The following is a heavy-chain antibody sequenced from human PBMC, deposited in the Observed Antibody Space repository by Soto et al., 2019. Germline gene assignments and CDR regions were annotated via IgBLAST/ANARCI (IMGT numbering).Heavy chain of an antibody. Sequence: QVQLVQSGAEVKKPGSSVKVSCKASGGTFSSYTICWVRQAPGQGLEWMGRIIPILGIANYAQKFQGRVTITADKSTSTAYMELSSLRSEDTAVYYCAGSATLDYYYGMDVWGQGTTVTVSS. CDR2: IIPILGIA. D-gene: IGHD5-12*01. CDR3: AGSATLDYYYGMDV. J-gene: IGHJ6*02. CDR1: GGTFSSYT. V-gene: IGHV1-69*02.